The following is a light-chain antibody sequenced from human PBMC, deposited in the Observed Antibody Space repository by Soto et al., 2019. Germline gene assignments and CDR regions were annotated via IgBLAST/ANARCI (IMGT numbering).Light chain of an antibody. V-gene: IGKV3-15*01. Sequence: EIVMTQSPATLSVSPGERATLSCRASQSVSSNLAWYQQKPGQAPRALIYAASTRATGIPDRFSGSGSGTEFTLTISSLHSEDFGVYYCQQYDNWWTFGQGTKVDIK. CDR1: QSVSSN. CDR2: AAS. CDR3: QQYDNWWT. J-gene: IGKJ1*01.